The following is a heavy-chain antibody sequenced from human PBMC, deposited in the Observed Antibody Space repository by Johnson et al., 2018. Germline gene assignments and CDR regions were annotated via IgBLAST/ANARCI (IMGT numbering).Heavy chain of an antibody. J-gene: IGHJ1*01. CDR3: TRYSITAIVW. D-gene: IGHD3-22*01. CDR2: IRSKAYGGTT. CDR1: GLIFGDYS. V-gene: IGHV3-49*05. Sequence: VQLQESGGGLIKPGRSLSLCYTASGLIFGDYSMIWFRQASEKGLEWVGFIRSKAYGGTTESAASVMGRFSISRDDSKSIAYLQMNSLETEDTTVYYCTRYSITAIVWWGQGTLVTVSS.